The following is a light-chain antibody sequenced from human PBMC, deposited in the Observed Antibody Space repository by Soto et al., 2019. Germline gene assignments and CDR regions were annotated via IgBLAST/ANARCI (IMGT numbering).Light chain of an antibody. CDR1: QDISSY. J-gene: IGKJ4*01. CDR2: GAS. CDR3: QHYDNLPRLT. V-gene: IGKV1-33*01. Sequence: DIQMTQSPSSLSASVGDRVTITCQASQDISSYLNWYQQKPGKAPKLLIYGASNLETGVPPRFSGSGSGTDFTFTIRSLQPEDIATYYCQHYDNLPRLTFGGGTKVEIK.